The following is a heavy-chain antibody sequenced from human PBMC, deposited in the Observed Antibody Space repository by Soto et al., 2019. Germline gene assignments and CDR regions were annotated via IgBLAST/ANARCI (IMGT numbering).Heavy chain of an antibody. CDR2: IYYSGST. CDR1: GGSISSYY. CDR3: ARDGRYQNWFDP. D-gene: IGHD1-26*01. J-gene: IGHJ5*02. V-gene: IGHV4-59*01. Sequence: SETLSLTCTVSGGSISSYYWSWIRQPPGKGLEWIGYIYYSGSTNYNPSLKSRVTISVDTSKNQFSLKLSSVTAADTAVYYCARDGRYQNWFDPWGQGTLVTVSS.